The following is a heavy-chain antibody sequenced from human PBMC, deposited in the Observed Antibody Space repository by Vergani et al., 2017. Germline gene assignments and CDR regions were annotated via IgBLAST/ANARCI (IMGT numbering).Heavy chain of an antibody. D-gene: IGHD3-9*01. CDR1: GGSFSGYY. J-gene: IGHJ5*02. V-gene: IGHV4-34*01. Sequence: QVQLQQWGAGLLKPSETLSLTCAVYGGSFSGYYWSWIRQPPGKGLEWIGEINHSGSTNYNPSLKSRVTISVDTSKNQFSLKLSSVTAADTAVYYCARDGARADILRYFDWLSAHNWFDPWGQGTLVTVSS. CDR3: ARDGARADILRYFDWLSAHNWFDP. CDR2: INHSGST.